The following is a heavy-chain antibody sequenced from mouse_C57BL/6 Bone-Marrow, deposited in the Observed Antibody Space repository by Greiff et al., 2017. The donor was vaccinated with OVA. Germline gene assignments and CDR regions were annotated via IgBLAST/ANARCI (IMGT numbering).Heavy chain of an antibody. V-gene: IGHV1-50*01. J-gene: IGHJ4*01. D-gene: IGHD1-1*01. Sequence: QVQLQQPGAELVKPGASVKLSCKASGYTFTSYWMQWVKQRPGPGLEWIGEIDPSDSYTNYNQKFKGKATLTVDTSSSTAYMQLSSLTSEDSAVYYCARSPYYYGSSYAMDYWGQGTSVTVSS. CDR1: GYTFTSYW. CDR3: ARSPYYYGSSYAMDY. CDR2: IDPSDSYT.